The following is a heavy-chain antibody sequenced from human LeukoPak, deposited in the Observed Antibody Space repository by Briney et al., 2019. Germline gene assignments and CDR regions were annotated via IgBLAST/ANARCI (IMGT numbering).Heavy chain of an antibody. Sequence: GGSLTLSRGASGVVFSKFNREWVRQAPGKGLEWVANIKQDGSEKYYVDSVRGRFTISRENAKNSLYLQMNSLRAEDTAVYYCARDRGSSGWYEFDYWGQGTLVTVSS. V-gene: IGHV3-7*01. CDR2: IKQDGSEK. J-gene: IGHJ4*02. CDR1: GVVFSKFN. CDR3: ARDRGSSGWYEFDY. D-gene: IGHD6-19*01.